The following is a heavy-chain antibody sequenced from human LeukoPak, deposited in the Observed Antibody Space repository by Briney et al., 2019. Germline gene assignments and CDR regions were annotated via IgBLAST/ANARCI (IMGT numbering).Heavy chain of an antibody. Sequence: PGGSLRLSCAASGFTFSSYSMNWVRQAPGKGLEWVSYISSSSSTIYYADSVKGRFTISRDNAKKSLYLQMNSLRAEDTAVYYCASWGYYYDSSGYYSDYWGQGTLVTVSS. V-gene: IGHV3-48*04. J-gene: IGHJ4*02. D-gene: IGHD3-22*01. CDR1: GFTFSSYS. CDR3: ASWGYYYDSSGYYSDY. CDR2: ISSSSSTI.